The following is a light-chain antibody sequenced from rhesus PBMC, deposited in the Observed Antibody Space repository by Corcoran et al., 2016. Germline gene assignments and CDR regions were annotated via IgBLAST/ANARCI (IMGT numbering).Light chain of an antibody. J-gene: IGKJ2*01. CDR1: QSVSRY. CDR2: GAS. Sequence: QVILTQSPATLSLPPGERATLFCRARQSVSRYVAWYQQKPGQAPRLPIDGASRRATGITDRVSGSGAGPDFTLTLSSLGPVDVGVYHWYQHRGGYPDSFGQGTKVEIK. V-gene: IGKV3-10*01. CDR3: YQHRGGYPDS.